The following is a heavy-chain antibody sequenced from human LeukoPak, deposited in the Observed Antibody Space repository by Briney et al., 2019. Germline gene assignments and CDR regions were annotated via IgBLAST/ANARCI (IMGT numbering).Heavy chain of an antibody. J-gene: IGHJ4*02. CDR3: AKDFGYGDCFDY. Sequence: PGGSLRLSCAASGFTFSNFGLHWVRQAPGKGLEWVAFMSYDGTHKYYSDSVRGRFTISRDNSKNTLVLQMNSLRAEDTAVYYCAKDFGYGDCFDYWGQGTLVTVSS. CDR1: GFTFSNFG. CDR2: MSYDGTHK. V-gene: IGHV3-30*18. D-gene: IGHD4-17*01.